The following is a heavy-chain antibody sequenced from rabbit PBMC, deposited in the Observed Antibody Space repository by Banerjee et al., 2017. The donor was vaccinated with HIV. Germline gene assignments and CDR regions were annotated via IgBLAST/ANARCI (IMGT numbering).Heavy chain of an antibody. CDR2: INSNTGNT. CDR1: GSDISGYS. V-gene: IGHV1S40*01. J-gene: IGHJ4*01. D-gene: IGHD4-1*01. CDR3: ARDLAGVMGWNFGL. Sequence: QSLEESGGDLVKPGASLTLTCTASGSDISGYSMAWVRQAPGKGLEWIACINSNTGNTVYASWAKGPFTISKTSSTTVTLQMTSLTAADTATYFCARDLAGVMGWNFGLWGPGTL.